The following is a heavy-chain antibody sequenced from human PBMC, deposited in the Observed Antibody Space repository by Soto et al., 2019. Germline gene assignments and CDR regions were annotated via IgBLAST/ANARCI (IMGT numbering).Heavy chain of an antibody. Sequence: GGALRLSCAASGFIFISYSMNWVRQAPWKGLEWVSSISSSSSYIYYADSVKGRFTISRDNAKNSLYLQMNSLRAEDTAIYYCAKAFVRNYYASGFDAFDVWGQGTMVTVSS. CDR2: ISSSSSYI. CDR1: GFIFISYS. V-gene: IGHV3-21*04. J-gene: IGHJ3*01. CDR3: AKAFVRNYYASGFDAFDV. D-gene: IGHD3-10*01.